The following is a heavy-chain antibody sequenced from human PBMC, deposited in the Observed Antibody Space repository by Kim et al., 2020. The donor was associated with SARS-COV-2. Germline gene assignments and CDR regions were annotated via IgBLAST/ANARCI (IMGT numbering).Heavy chain of an antibody. D-gene: IGHD6-6*01. CDR2: INPTNGNT. CDR3: TRMASSSSFIY. CDR1: GFTFSDCA. J-gene: IGHJ4*02. Sequence: ASVKVSCKASGFTFSDCAMNWVRQAPGQGLEWMGLINPTNGNTRYAQKFQGRITITGATSAATAYMDLNSLKSDDSALYYCTRMASSSSFIYWGQGAPVT. V-gene: IGHV1-2*02.